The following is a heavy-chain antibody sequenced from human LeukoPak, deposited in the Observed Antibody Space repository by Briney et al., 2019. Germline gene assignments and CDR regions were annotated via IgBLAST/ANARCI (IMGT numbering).Heavy chain of an antibody. CDR2: ISYDGNNR. CDR3: ARYYYDSSRGFDT. V-gene: IGHV3-30*14. D-gene: IGHD3-22*01. CDR1: GFTFSSYA. J-gene: IGHJ5*02. Sequence: DPGRSLRLSCAASGFTFSSYAMHWVRQAPGKGLEWVTVISYDGNNRYYADSVKGRFTIYRDNSKNTLYLQMHSLRAEDTAVYYCARYYYDSSRGFDTWGQGTLVTVSS.